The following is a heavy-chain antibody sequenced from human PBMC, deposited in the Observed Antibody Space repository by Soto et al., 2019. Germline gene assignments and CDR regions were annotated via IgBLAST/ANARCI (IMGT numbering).Heavy chain of an antibody. Sequence: QVQLVESGGGLVRPGGSLRLSCAASGFTFSVYYMSWIRQAPGKGLEWVSHISGSGKTIYYADSVKGRFSISRDNAEKSLYLQMNSLRGEDTGVYYCARDGGRGWDLDNWGQGTLVTVSS. D-gene: IGHD6-19*01. J-gene: IGHJ4*02. V-gene: IGHV3-11*01. CDR3: ARDGGRGWDLDN. CDR1: GFTFSVYY. CDR2: ISGSGKTI.